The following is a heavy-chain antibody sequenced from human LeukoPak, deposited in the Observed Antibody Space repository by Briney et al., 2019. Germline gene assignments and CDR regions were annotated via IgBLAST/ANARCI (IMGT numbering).Heavy chain of an antibody. J-gene: IGHJ4*02. Sequence: ASVKVSCKASGYTFTTYDINWVRQATGQGLEWMGWMNPNSGNTGYAQKFQGRVTMTRSASISTAYMELSSLTSEDTAVYYCARVGQVVSVDYWGQGTLVTVSS. D-gene: IGHD6-6*01. CDR2: MNPNSGNT. CDR3: ARVGQVVSVDY. V-gene: IGHV1-8*01. CDR1: GYTFTTYD.